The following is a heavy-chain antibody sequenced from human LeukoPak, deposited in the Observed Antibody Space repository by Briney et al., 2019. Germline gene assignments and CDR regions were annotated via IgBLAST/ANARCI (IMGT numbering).Heavy chain of an antibody. Sequence: PSETLSLTWAVYGGSFSGYYWSWIRQPPGKGLEWIGEINHSGSTNYNPSLKSRVTISVDTSKNQFSLKLSSVTAADTAVYYRARGVPYCSGGSCYLPNYFDYWGKGTLVTVSS. D-gene: IGHD2-15*01. J-gene: IGHJ4*02. CDR2: INHSGST. V-gene: IGHV4-34*01. CDR1: GGSFSGYY. CDR3: ARGVPYCSGGSCYLPNYFDY.